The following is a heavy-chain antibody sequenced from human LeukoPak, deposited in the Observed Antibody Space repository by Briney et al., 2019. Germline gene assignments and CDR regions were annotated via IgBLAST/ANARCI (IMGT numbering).Heavy chain of an antibody. V-gene: IGHV3-23*01. Sequence: GGSLRLSCAASGFTLSNYAMNWVRQAPGKGLEWVSSITGSGRGTYYADSVKGRFSVSRDNSQNTVFLHMNSLRADDTALYYCSKDPNGDYVGAFDMWGPGTMVTVSS. CDR3: SKDPNGDYVGAFDM. J-gene: IGHJ3*02. CDR1: GFTLSNYA. D-gene: IGHD4-17*01. CDR2: ITGSGRGT.